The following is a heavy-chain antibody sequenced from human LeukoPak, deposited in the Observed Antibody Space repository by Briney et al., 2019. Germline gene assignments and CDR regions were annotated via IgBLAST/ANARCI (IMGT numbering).Heavy chain of an antibody. CDR1: GGSVSNTNYY. CDR3: ARKVVRGVICWFDA. V-gene: IGHV4-39*01. J-gene: IGHJ5*02. Sequence: SETLSLTCTVSGGSVSNTNYYWAWIGQPPGKGLGWIGSVSHSGSAYYNPSLKSRDSTSVDTAKNQFALDRSSTIAADTAVYYCARKVVRGVICWFDAWGQGTLVTVSS. CDR2: VSHSGSA. D-gene: IGHD3-10*01.